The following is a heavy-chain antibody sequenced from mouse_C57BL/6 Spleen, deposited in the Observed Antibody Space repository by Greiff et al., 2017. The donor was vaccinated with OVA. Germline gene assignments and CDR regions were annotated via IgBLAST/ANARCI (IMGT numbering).Heavy chain of an antibody. Sequence: VQGVESGAELVKPGASVKISCKASGYAFSSYWMNWVKQRPGKGLEWIGQIYPGDGDTNYNGKFKGKATLTADKSSSTAYMQLSSLTSEDSAVYFCARGGVVTSASAYWGQGTLVTVSA. CDR1: GYAFSSYW. V-gene: IGHV1-80*01. CDR2: IYPGDGDT. J-gene: IGHJ3*01. D-gene: IGHD2-2*01. CDR3: ARGGVVTSASAY.